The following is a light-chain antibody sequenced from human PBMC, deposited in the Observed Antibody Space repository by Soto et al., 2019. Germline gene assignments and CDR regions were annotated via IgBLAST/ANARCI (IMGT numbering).Light chain of an antibody. CDR3: LQTYTLPRT. Sequence: DIQMTQSPSSLSASVGDRVTITCRASQNIKFYLNWYHQKPGRAPELLIYASSTLQNGVPLRFSGSGSGTDFTLTISGQQPEDFASYYCLQTYTLPRTFGQGTRLEI. CDR1: QNIKFY. CDR2: ASS. V-gene: IGKV1-39*01. J-gene: IGKJ2*01.